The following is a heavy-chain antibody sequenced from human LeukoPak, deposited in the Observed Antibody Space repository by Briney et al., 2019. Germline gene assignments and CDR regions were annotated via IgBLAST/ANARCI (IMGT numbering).Heavy chain of an antibody. CDR2: IRYDGSNK. CDR1: GFTFSSSG. Sequence: GGSLRLSCAASGFTFSSSGMHWVRQAPGKGLEWVAFIRYDGSNKYYADSVKGRFTISRDTSKNTLYLQMNSLRPEDTDVYYCAKDRATVYSYAGDYFDYWGQGTLVTVSS. J-gene: IGHJ4*02. D-gene: IGHD2-8*01. V-gene: IGHV3-30*02. CDR3: AKDRATVYSYAGDYFDY.